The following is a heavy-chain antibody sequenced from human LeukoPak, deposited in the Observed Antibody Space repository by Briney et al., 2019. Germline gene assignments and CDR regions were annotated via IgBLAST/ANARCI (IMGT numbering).Heavy chain of an antibody. CDR1: GFTFSSYA. Sequence: GGSLRLSCAASGFTFSSYAMHWVRQAPGKGLEYVSAISSNGGSTYYANSVKGRFTISRDNSKNTLYLQMGSLRAEDMAVYYCARVGGFTMVRGVGRFPPDYWGQGTLVTVSS. V-gene: IGHV3-64*01. J-gene: IGHJ4*02. D-gene: IGHD3-10*01. CDR3: ARVGGFTMVRGVGRFPPDY. CDR2: ISSNGGST.